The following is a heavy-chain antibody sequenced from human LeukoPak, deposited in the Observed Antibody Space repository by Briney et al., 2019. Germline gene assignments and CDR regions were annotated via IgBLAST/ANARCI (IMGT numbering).Heavy chain of an antibody. CDR1: GGSISSGGYY. CDR3: ASSSGYVYFDY. Sequence: SETLSLTCTVSGGSISSGGYYWSWIRQHPGKGLEWIWYFYYSGITYYNPSLKSRFTISVDTSKNQFSLKLSSVTAADTAVYYCASSSGYVYFDYWGQGTLVTVSS. V-gene: IGHV4-31*03. D-gene: IGHD3-22*01. CDR2: FYYSGIT. J-gene: IGHJ4*02.